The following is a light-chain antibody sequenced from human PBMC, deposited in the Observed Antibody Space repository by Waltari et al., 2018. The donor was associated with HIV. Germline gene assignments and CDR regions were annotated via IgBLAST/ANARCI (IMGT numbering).Light chain of an antibody. CDR2: DSN. V-gene: IGLV1-51*01. J-gene: IGLJ2*01. CDR3: GTWDGSLSGVV. Sequence: QSVLTQPPSVSAAPGQKVTMSCSGTSSDIGTNYVSWYQHVPGMTPKLLIYDSNKRLSGFPDRFAGSKSGTSATLGITGLQTGDEADYYCGTWDGSLSGVVFGGGTKLTVL. CDR1: SSDIGTNY.